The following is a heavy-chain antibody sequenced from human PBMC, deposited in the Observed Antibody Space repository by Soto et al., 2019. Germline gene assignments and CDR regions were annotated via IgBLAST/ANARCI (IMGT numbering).Heavy chain of an antibody. CDR2: IWYDGSNK. CDR3: SRGGIVSGVIYYYYYYMDV. V-gene: IGHV3-33*01. CDR1: GFTFSSYG. D-gene: IGHD3-16*01. J-gene: IGHJ6*03. Sequence: PGGSLRLSCAASGFTFSSYGMHWVRQAPGKGLEWVAVIWYDGSNKYYADYVKGRFTISRDNSKNTLYQQMNSLRAEDTAVYYCSRGGIVSGVIYYYYYYMDVWGKGTTVTVSS.